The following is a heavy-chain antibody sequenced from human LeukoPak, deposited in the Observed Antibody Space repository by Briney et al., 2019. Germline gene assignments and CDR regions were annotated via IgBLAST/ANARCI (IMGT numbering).Heavy chain of an antibody. J-gene: IGHJ4*02. D-gene: IGHD4-17*01. Sequence: GGSLRLSCAASGFTFSSYSMNWVRQAPGKGLEWVSYISSSSSTIYYADSVKGRFTISRDNAKNSLYLQMNSLRAEDTAMYYCARVNYGDYLPSDYWGQGTLVTVSS. CDR3: ARVNYGDYLPSDY. CDR2: ISSSSSTI. CDR1: GFTFSSYS. V-gene: IGHV3-48*01.